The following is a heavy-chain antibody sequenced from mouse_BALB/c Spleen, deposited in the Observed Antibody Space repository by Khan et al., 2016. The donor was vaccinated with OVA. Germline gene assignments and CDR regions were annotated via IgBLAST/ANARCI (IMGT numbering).Heavy chain of an antibody. CDR2: INPYNGDT. D-gene: IGHD2-13*01. J-gene: IGHJ3*01. CDR3: GAGDWAY. Sequence: EVQLQESGPELVKPGASVKISCKDLGYSFTGYFINWVKQSHGKSLEWIGRINPYNGDTVYKQKFKGKATLTVDKSSTTAHMELLSLTSEDSAVYYCGAGDWAYWGQGTLVTVSA. CDR1: GYSFTGYF. V-gene: IGHV1-37*01.